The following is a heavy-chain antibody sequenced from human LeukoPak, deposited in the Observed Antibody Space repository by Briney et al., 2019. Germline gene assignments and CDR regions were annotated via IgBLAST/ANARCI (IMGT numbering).Heavy chain of an antibody. CDR1: GFTVSSNY. Sequence: GGSLRLSCAASGFTVSSNYMSWVRQAPGKGLEWVSVIYSGGSTYYADSVKGRFTISRDSSKNMLYLQMNSLRAEDTAVYYCARRLLTGYYEFWGQGTLVTVSS. D-gene: IGHD3-9*01. CDR3: ARRLLTGYYEF. V-gene: IGHV3-66*01. CDR2: IYSGGST. J-gene: IGHJ4*02.